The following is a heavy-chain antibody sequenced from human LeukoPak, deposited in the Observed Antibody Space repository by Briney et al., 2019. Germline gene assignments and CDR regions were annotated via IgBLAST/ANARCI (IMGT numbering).Heavy chain of an antibody. CDR1: GASISSSGYS. CDR2: FYYSDST. Sequence: SETLSLTCTVSGASISSSGYSWVWIRQPPGKGLEWIGTFYYSDSTKYSPSLKSRVTISVDTSKNQFSVKLSSVTAADTAVYYCVSQTSAADSFDYRGQGTLVTVSS. D-gene: IGHD6-25*01. V-gene: IGHV4-39*01. J-gene: IGHJ4*02. CDR3: VSQTSAADSFDY.